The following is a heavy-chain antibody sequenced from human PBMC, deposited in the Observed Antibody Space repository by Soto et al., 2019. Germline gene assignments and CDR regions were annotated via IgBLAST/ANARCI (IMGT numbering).Heavy chain of an antibody. CDR3: ARDSTIAVAGKRGFDY. CDR1: GFTFSSYG. Sequence: QVQLVESGGGVVQPGRSLRLSCAASGFTFSSYGMHWVRQAPGKGLEWVAVIWYDGSNKYYADSVKGRFTISRDNSKNTLYLQMNSLRAEDTAVYYCARDSTIAVAGKRGFDYWGQGTLVTVSS. D-gene: IGHD6-19*01. J-gene: IGHJ4*02. V-gene: IGHV3-33*01. CDR2: IWYDGSNK.